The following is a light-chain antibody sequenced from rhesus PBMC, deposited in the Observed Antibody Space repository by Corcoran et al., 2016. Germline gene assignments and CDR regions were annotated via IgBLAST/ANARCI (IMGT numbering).Light chain of an antibody. CDR1: QSVGSY. Sequence: EIVMTQSPATLSLSPGETATLSCRASQSVGSYLAWSQQKPGQAPKLLVHSAYFRATGIPDRFSGSGSMTDVTLTISSLEPEDVGVYHCQQYNDLLWTFGQGTKVEIK. CDR3: QQYNDLLWT. CDR2: SAY. J-gene: IGKJ1*01. V-gene: IGKV3-40*01.